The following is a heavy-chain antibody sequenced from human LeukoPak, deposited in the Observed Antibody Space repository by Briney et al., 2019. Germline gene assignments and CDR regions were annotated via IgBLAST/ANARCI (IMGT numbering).Heavy chain of an antibody. CDR2: INHSGST. V-gene: IGHV4-34*01. D-gene: IGHD6-13*01. CDR1: GGSFSGYY. CDR3: ARHIERYSSSWYYFDY. Sequence: PSETLSLTCAVYGGSFSGYYWSWIRQPPGKGLEWIGEINHSGSTNYNPSLKSRVTISVDTSKNQSSLKLSSVTAADTAVYYCARHIERYSSSWYYFDYWGQGTLVTVSS. J-gene: IGHJ4*02.